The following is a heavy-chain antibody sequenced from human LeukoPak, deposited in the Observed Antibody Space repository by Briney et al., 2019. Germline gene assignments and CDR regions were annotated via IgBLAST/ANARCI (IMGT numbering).Heavy chain of an antibody. Sequence: ASVKVSCKASGYTFTNYYMHWVRQAPGQGLEWMGIINPSGGNTNYAQKFQGRVTMTRDTSTSTVYMELSSLRSEDTAVYYCARGYVSRYYYGSGSYYAPPDYWGQGTLVTVSS. D-gene: IGHD3-10*01. CDR3: ARGYVSRYYYGSGSYYAPPDY. CDR1: GYTFTNYY. J-gene: IGHJ4*02. V-gene: IGHV1-46*01. CDR2: INPSGGNT.